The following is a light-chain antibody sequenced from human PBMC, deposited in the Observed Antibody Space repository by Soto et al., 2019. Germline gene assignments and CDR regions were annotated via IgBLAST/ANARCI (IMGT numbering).Light chain of an antibody. V-gene: IGKV3-15*01. Sequence: EIVMTQSPATLSVSPGERATLSFRASQSVDSNLAWYQQKPGQAPRLLMYGASTRATDIPARFSGSGSGTEFTLSINSLQSEDFAVYYCQQYNDWILTFGQGTKVDI. CDR2: GAS. CDR1: QSVDSN. J-gene: IGKJ1*01. CDR3: QQYNDWILT.